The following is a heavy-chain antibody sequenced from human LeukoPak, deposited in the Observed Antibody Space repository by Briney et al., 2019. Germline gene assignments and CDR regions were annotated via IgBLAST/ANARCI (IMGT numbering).Heavy chain of an antibody. D-gene: IGHD3-10*01. CDR1: GGSIGSSNW. V-gene: IGHV4-4*02. J-gene: IGHJ4*02. CDR2: IYHSGST. CDR3: ARLGITMVRGVREWEYYFDY. Sequence: SETLSLTCAVSGGSIGSSNWWSWVRQPPGKGLEWIGEIYHSGSTNYNPSLKSRVTISVDKSKNQFSLKLSSVTAADTAVYYCARLGITMVRGVREWEYYFDYWGQGTLVTVSS.